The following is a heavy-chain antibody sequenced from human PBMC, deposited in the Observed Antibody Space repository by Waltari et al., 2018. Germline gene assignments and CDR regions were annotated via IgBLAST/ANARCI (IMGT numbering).Heavy chain of an antibody. V-gene: IGHV4-39*07. Sequence: QLQLQESGPGLVKPSETLSLTCTVSGGSISSSSYYWGWIRQPPGKGLEWIGSIYYSGSTYYNPSLNSRVTISVDTSKNQFSLKLSSVTAADTAVYYCAGYSSGWYAFDIWGQGTMVTVSS. CDR3: AGYSSGWYAFDI. CDR2: IYYSGST. J-gene: IGHJ3*02. D-gene: IGHD6-19*01. CDR1: GGSISSSSYY.